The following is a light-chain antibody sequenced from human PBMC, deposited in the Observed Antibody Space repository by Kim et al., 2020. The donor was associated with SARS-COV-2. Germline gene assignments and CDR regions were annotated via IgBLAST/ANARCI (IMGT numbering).Light chain of an antibody. J-gene: IGLJ2*01. Sequence: GQSITITCTGTISDVGGYNYVSWYQQHPGKAPKLMIYDVSNRPSGVSNRFSGSKSGNTASLTISGLQAEDEVDYYCSSYTSSSTLVFGGGTQLTVL. V-gene: IGLV2-14*03. CDR1: ISDVGGYNY. CDR3: SSYTSSSTLV. CDR2: DVS.